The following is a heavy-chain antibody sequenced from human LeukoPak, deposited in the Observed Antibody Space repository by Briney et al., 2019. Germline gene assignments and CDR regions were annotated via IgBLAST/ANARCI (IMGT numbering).Heavy chain of an antibody. J-gene: IGHJ4*02. Sequence: SETLFLTCAVYGGSFSGYYWSWIRQPPGKGLEWIGEINHSGSTNYNPSLKSRVTISVDTSKNQFSLKLSSVTAADTAVYYCARGLLYYYGSGSYRNWGQGTLVTVSS. CDR3: ARGLLYYYGSGSYRN. V-gene: IGHV4-34*01. D-gene: IGHD3-10*01. CDR1: GGSFSGYY. CDR2: INHSGST.